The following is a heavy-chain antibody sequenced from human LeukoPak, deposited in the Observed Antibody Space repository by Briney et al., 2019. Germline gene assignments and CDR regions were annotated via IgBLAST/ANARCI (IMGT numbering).Heavy chain of an antibody. Sequence: SETLSLTCTVSGGSISSYYWSWIRQPPGKGLEWIGYIYYNGDTHYNPSLNSRLSMSVDTPNKQFSLNLRSVTAADTAVYYCARDSGTTGEVKFDPWGQGTLVTVSS. J-gene: IGHJ5*02. V-gene: IGHV4-59*01. D-gene: IGHD3-10*01. CDR2: IYYNGDT. CDR3: ARDSGTTGEVKFDP. CDR1: GGSISSYY.